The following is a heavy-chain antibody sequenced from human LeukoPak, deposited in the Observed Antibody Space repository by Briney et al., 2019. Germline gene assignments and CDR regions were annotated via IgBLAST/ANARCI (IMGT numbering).Heavy chain of an antibody. D-gene: IGHD2-2*01. CDR1: GITVSSNY. CDR3: ARWYCSDTSCFYDY. CDR2: IYSDGTT. J-gene: IGHJ4*02. V-gene: IGHV3-53*01. Sequence: PGGSLRLSCAASGITVSSNYMSWIRQAPGKGLEWVSMIYSDGTTHYTDSVKGRFTISRDNSKNTLNLQMISLRAEDTAVYYCARWYCSDTSCFYDYWGQGTLVTVSS.